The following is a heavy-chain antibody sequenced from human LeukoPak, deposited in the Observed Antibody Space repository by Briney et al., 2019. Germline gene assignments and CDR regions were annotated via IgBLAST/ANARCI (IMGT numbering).Heavy chain of an antibody. CDR3: ARQDYTGGYFGVDY. J-gene: IGHJ4*02. CDR2: ISYDGSNK. D-gene: IGHD1-26*01. V-gene: IGHV3-30*04. CDR1: GFTFSSYA. Sequence: AGSLRLSCAASGFTFSSYAMHWVRQAPGKGLEWVAVISYDGSNKYYADSVKGRFTISRDNSKNTLYLQMNSLRADDTAIYYCARQDYTGGYFGVDYWGQGTLVTVSS.